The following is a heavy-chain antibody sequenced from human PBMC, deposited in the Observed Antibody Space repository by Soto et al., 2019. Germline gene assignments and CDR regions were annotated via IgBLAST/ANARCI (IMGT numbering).Heavy chain of an antibody. CDR3: ARVLSGYDKYYYYGMDV. CDR1: GGSISSGGYY. D-gene: IGHD5-12*01. Sequence: QVQLQESGPGLVKPSQTLSLTCTVSGGSISSGGYYWSWIRQHPGKGLEWIGYIYYSGSTYYNPSLKSRVTISVDTSKNQCSLKLSSVTAADTAVYYCARVLSGYDKYYYYGMDVWGQGTTVTVSS. V-gene: IGHV4-31*03. J-gene: IGHJ6*02. CDR2: IYYSGST.